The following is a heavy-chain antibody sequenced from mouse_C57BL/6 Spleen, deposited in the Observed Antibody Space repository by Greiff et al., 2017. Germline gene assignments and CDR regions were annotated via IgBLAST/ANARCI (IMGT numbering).Heavy chain of an antibody. Sequence: VQLQQSGAELVRPGASVTLSCKASGYTFTDYEMHWVKQTPVHGLEWIGAIDPETGGTAYNQKFKGKAILTADKSFSTAYMELRSLTSEDSAVYSWTRGPYNTTVVATDAMDYWGQGTSVTVSS. V-gene: IGHV1-15*01. CDR3: TRGPYNTTVVATDAMDY. D-gene: IGHD1-1*01. J-gene: IGHJ4*01. CDR1: GYTFTDYE. CDR2: IDPETGGT.